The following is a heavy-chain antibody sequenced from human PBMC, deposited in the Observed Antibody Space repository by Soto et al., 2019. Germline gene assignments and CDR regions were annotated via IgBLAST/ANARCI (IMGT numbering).Heavy chain of an antibody. J-gene: IGHJ4*02. CDR1: GGSMIAYY. CDR2: TYYSGST. CDR3: ARVRGTAGKRYFDY. Sequence: SETLSLTGTVSGGSMIAYYWSWMRQPPGKGLQWIGYTYYSGSTTYNPSLKSRVTISVDSSKNQFSLKLDSVTPADTAVYYCARVRGTAGKRYFDYWGPGTLVTVSS. V-gene: IGHV4-59*01. D-gene: IGHD6-13*01.